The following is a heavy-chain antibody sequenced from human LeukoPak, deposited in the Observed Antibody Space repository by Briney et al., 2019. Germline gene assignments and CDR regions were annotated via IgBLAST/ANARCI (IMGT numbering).Heavy chain of an antibody. J-gene: IGHJ4*02. CDR3: TRLRRDGYNLDY. Sequence: PSQTLSLTCTVSGGSISSGDYYWSWIRQPPGKGLEWIGYIYYSGSTYYNPSLKSRVTISVDTSKNQFSLKLSSVTAADTAVYYCTRLRRDGYNLDYWGQGTLVTVSS. CDR2: IYYSGST. CDR1: GGSISSGDYY. V-gene: IGHV4-30-4*08. D-gene: IGHD5-24*01.